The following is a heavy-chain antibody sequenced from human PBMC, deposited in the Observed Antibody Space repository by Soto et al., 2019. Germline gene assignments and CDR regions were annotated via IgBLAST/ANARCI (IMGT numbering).Heavy chain of an antibody. CDR2: MQYGGNS. J-gene: IGHJ6*02. V-gene: IGHV4-59*08. CDR3: ARQGFGAIHGLVDV. CDR1: GGSISSYC. D-gene: IGHD3-10*01. Sequence: QVQLQVSGPGLVKPSETLSLTCSVSGGSISSYCCSWFRQPPGKGLEWIGHMQYGGNSDDNPSLRSRVTIAVDTSKNQFSLNLNSVAAADTALYYWARQGFGAIHGLVDVWAQGTTVTVSS.